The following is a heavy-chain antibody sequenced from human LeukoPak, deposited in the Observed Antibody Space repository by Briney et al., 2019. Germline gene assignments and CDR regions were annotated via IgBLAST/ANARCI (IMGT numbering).Heavy chain of an antibody. CDR2: INTNTGNP. V-gene: IGHV7-4-1*02. J-gene: IGHJ4*02. CDR3: ARDGLPGRYYYDSSGYYYEPPTNFDY. CDR1: GYTFTSYA. Sequence: ASVKVSCKASGYTFTSYAMNWVRQAPGQGLEWMGWINTNTGNPTYAQGFTGRFVFPLDTSVSTAYLQISSLKAQDTAVYYCARDGLPGRYYYDSSGYYYEPPTNFDYWGQGTLVTVSS. D-gene: IGHD3-22*01.